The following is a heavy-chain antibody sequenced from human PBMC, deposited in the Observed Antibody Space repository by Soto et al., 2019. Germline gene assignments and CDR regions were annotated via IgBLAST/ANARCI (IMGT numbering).Heavy chain of an antibody. V-gene: IGHV1-46*01. CDR2: INPSGGST. Sequence: QVQLVQSGAEVKKPGASVKVSCKASGYTFTSYYMHWVRQAPGQGLEWMGIINPSGGSTSYAQKFQGRVTMRRDTSTSTVYMELSSLGSEDTAVYYCARRSRYSYGGHYGMDVWGQGTTVTVSS. CDR1: GYTFTSYY. D-gene: IGHD5-18*01. CDR3: ARRSRYSYGGHYGMDV. J-gene: IGHJ6*02.